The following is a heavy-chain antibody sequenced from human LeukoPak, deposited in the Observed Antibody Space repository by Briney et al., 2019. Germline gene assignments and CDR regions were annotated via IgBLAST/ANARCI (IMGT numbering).Heavy chain of an antibody. D-gene: IGHD4-23*01. J-gene: IGHJ4*02. CDR3: ARQFGSFVPYGGDPDRLGY. CDR1: GGSISSRSYY. Sequence: RPSETLSLTCTVSGGSISSRSYYWGWIRQPPGKGLEWIGCIYYSGSTSYNLSLKSRVTISVDTSKNQFSLKLSSVIAADTAVYYCARQFGSFVPYGGDPDRLGYWGQGTLVTVSS. V-gene: IGHV4-39*01. CDR2: IYYSGST.